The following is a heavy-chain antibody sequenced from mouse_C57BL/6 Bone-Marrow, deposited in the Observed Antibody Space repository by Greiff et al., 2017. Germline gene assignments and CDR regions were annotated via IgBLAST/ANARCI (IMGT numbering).Heavy chain of an antibody. Sequence: QVQLQQPGAELVRPGTSVKLSCKASGYTFPSYWMHWVKQRPGQGLEWIGVIDPSDSYTNYNQKFKGKATLTVDTSSSTAYMQLSSLTSEDSAVYYCARGLLRYFDVWGTGTTVTVSS. D-gene: IGHD2-3*01. CDR3: ARGLLRYFDV. CDR1: GYTFPSYW. CDR2: IDPSDSYT. J-gene: IGHJ1*03. V-gene: IGHV1-59*01.